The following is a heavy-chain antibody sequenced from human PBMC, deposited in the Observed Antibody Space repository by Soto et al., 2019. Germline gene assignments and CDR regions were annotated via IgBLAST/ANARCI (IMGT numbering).Heavy chain of an antibody. CDR2: ISPNSGRP. Sequence: QVQLVQSGAEVKRPGASVKVSCQTSGYTFTKYDISWVRQGPGQGLEWLGLISPNSGRPSYAQKFEGRVTMTTDTSTTTAYLELRSLRSDDTAVYYCVRQYYDFWTDYPDFDYWGQGTLVTVSS. CDR3: VRQYYDFWTDYPDFDY. CDR1: GYTFTKYD. J-gene: IGHJ4*02. D-gene: IGHD3-3*01. V-gene: IGHV1-18*04.